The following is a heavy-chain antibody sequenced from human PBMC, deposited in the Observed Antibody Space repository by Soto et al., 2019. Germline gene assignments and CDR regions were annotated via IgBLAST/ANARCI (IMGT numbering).Heavy chain of an antibody. CDR3: AKDFRRYTSTGFDY. V-gene: IGHV3-23*01. CDR1: GFTFNRYA. Sequence: PVGSLRLSCVASGFTFNRYAMSWVRQAPGMGLEWVSVISASDGNIHYADSVRGRFTISRDNSKDTLYLEMNSLRAEDTATYYCAKDFRRYTSTGFDYWGLGTLVTVSS. CDR2: ISASDGNI. J-gene: IGHJ4*02. D-gene: IGHD2-2*01.